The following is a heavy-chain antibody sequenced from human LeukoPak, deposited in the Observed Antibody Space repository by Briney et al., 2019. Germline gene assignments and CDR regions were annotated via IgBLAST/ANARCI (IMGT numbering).Heavy chain of an antibody. V-gene: IGHV3-7*03. CDR3: ARLPLDDFWSGYYDMDV. CDR1: GLTFSSYW. CDR2: IKQDGAEK. Sequence: GGSLRLSCAVSGLTFSSYWMSWVRQAPGKGLEWVANIKQDGAEKYYVDSVKGRFSISRDNAKNSLYLQMNSLRAEDTAVYYCARLPLDDFWSGYYDMDVWGQGTTVTVSS. D-gene: IGHD3-3*01. J-gene: IGHJ6*02.